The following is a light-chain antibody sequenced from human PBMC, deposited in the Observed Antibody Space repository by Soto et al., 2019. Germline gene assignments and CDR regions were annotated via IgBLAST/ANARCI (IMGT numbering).Light chain of an antibody. CDR1: SSNIGSNT. Sequence: QAVVTQPPSASGTPGQRVTISCSGSSSNIGSNTVNWYQQLPGTAPKLLIYSNNQRPSGVPDRFSGSKSGTSASLAISGLQSEDEADYYCAAWDDSLNGVVFGGWTQLTVL. CDR3: AAWDDSLNGVV. J-gene: IGLJ2*01. CDR2: SNN. V-gene: IGLV1-44*01.